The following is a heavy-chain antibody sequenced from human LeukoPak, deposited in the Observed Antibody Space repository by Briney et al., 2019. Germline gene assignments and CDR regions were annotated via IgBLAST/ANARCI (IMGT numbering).Heavy chain of an antibody. Sequence: ASVKVSCKASGYTFTGYYMHWVRQAPGQGLEWMGWINPNSGGTNYARKFQGRVTMTRDTSISTAYMELSRLRSDDTAVYYCAQGFDESAFDIWGQGTMVTVSS. D-gene: IGHD3-16*01. CDR3: AQGFDESAFDI. V-gene: IGHV1-2*02. CDR1: GYTFTGYY. J-gene: IGHJ3*02. CDR2: INPNSGGT.